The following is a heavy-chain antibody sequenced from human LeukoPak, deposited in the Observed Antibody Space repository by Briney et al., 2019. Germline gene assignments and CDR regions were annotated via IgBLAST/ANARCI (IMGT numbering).Heavy chain of an antibody. CDR2: ISGSGGST. J-gene: IGHJ4*02. Sequence: GGSLRLSCAASGFIFSGYVMSWVRQAPGKGLEWVSAISGSGGSTYYADSVKGRFTISRDNSKNTLYLQMNSLSVEDTAVYYCAQEVWGWYYLHYWGQGTLVTVSS. CDR3: AQEVWGWYYLHY. V-gene: IGHV3-23*01. D-gene: IGHD7-27*01. CDR1: GFIFSGYV.